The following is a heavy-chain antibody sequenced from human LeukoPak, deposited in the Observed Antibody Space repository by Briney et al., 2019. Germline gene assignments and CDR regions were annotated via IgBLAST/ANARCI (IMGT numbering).Heavy chain of an antibody. CDR2: FSSSSSYT. CDR3: AREGGDYEFGTAFSAFDI. J-gene: IGHJ3*02. V-gene: IGHV3-11*05. D-gene: IGHD4-17*01. CDR1: GFIFSDYY. Sequence: GGSLTLSFAASGFIFSDYYMSCIRQARGKALKCVSYFSSSSSYTNYAYSVKGRLTISRDNEKNSLYLQMNGLRADETAVYYCAREGGDYEFGTAFSAFDIWGQGTMVTVSS.